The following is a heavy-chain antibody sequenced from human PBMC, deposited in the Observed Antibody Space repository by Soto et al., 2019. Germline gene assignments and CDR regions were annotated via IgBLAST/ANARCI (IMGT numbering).Heavy chain of an antibody. D-gene: IGHD1-20*01. CDR3: ARDGYNWNHNWFDP. J-gene: IGHJ5*02. CDR2: IIPIFGTA. Sequence: QVQLVQSGAEVKKPGSSVKVSCKASGGTFSSYAISWVRQAPGQGLEWMGGIIPIFGTANYAQKFQGRVRITADESTSTAYMELNSLRSEDRAVYYCARDGYNWNHNWFDPWGQGTLVTVST. CDR1: GGTFSSYA. V-gene: IGHV1-69*01.